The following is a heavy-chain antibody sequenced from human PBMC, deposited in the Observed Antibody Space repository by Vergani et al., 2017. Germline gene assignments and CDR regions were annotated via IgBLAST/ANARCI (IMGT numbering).Heavy chain of an antibody. CDR1: GGSISSSSYY. CDR3: ARARYSSSWYRFDI. V-gene: IGHV4-39*01. CDR2: IYYSGST. D-gene: IGHD6-13*01. Sequence: QLQLQESGPGLVKPSETLSLTCTVSGGSISSSSYYWGWIRQPPGKGLEWIGSIYYSGSTYYHPSLKSRVTISVDTSKNQFSLKLSSVTAADTAVYYCARARYSSSWYRFDIWGQGTMVTVSS. J-gene: IGHJ3*02.